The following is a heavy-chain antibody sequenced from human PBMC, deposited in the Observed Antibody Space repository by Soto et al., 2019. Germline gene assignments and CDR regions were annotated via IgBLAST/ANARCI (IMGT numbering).Heavy chain of an antibody. V-gene: IGHV1-69*13. D-gene: IGHD2-2*01. CDR1: GGTFSSYA. J-gene: IGHJ6*02. CDR2: IIPIFGTA. CDR3: ARKKVSDIVVAPAGGFYGMDV. Sequence: SVKVSCKASGGTFSSYAISWVRQAPGQGLEWMGGIIPIFGTANYAQKFQGRVTITADESTSTAYMELSSLRSEDTAVYYCARKKVSDIVVAPAGGFYGMDVWGQGTTVTVSS.